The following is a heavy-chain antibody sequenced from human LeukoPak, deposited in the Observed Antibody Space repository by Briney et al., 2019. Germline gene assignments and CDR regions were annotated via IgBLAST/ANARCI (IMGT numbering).Heavy chain of an antibody. J-gene: IGHJ4*02. CDR1: GFTCSSYW. D-gene: IGHD6-19*01. CDR3: ARDLADNDY. V-gene: IGHV3-74*01. Sequence: GNLRLYCAASGFTCSSYWMHWVRPAPGKGLMWVSRINSDGSSTSYADSVKGRFTISRDNAKNTLYLQMNSLRAEDTAVYYCARDLADNDYWGQGTLVTVSS. CDR2: INSDGSST.